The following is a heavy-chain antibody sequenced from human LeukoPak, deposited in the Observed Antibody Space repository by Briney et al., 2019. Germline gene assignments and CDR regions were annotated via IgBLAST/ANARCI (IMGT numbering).Heavy chain of an antibody. CDR2: ISSSGSTI. CDR3: APTSHRYDFPYY. Sequence: PGGSLRLSCAASGFTFNSYSXNWVXQAPGXGLEWVSYISSSGSTIYSADSVKGRFTISRDNAKNPLYLQMNSLRDEDTAVYYCAPTSHRYDFPYYWGQGTLVTVSS. CDR1: GFTFNSYS. D-gene: IGHD1-14*01. V-gene: IGHV3-48*02. J-gene: IGHJ4*02.